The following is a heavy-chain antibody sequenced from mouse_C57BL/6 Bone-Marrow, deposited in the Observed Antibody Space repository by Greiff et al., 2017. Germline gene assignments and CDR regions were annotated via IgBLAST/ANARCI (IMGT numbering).Heavy chain of an antibody. D-gene: IGHD2-12*01. CDR3: ASSCYDWYCDV. Sequence: QVQLKQSGAELVKPGASVKLSCKASGYTFTSYWMQWVNQRPGQGLEWIGEIAPSDRSTNYTPKFKGKATLTVDTSSSTADMQLSSLTSEDAAVYYCASSCYDWYCDVWGTGTTVTGSS. CDR1: GYTFTSYW. CDR2: IAPSDRST. V-gene: IGHV1-50*01. J-gene: IGHJ1*03.